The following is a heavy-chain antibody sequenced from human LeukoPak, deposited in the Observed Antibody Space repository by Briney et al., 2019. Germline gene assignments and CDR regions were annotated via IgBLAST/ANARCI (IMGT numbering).Heavy chain of an antibody. D-gene: IGHD6-19*01. J-gene: IGHJ5*02. Sequence: ASVKVSCKASGYTFTNYYMHWVRQAPGQGLEWLGVINPGGGGTSYAQKFQGRVIVTRDTSTGTVYMDLSSLRSEDTAIYYCARSGYSSGWPNWFDPWGQGTLVTVSS. CDR1: GYTFTNYY. CDR2: INPGGGGT. CDR3: ARSGYSSGWPNWFDP. V-gene: IGHV1-46*01.